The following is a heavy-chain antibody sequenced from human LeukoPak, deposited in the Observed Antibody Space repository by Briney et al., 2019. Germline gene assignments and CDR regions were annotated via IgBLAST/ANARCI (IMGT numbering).Heavy chain of an antibody. CDR3: ARQGSVGATTFYAFDI. J-gene: IGHJ3*02. CDR2: IIPIFGTA. D-gene: IGHD1-26*01. CDR1: GGTFSSYA. Sequence: SVKVSCKASGGTFSSYAISWVRQALGQGLEWMGGIIPIFGTANYAQKFQGRVTITADESTSTAYMELSSLRSEDTAVYYCARQGSVGATTFYAFDIWGQGTMVHVS. V-gene: IGHV1-69*13.